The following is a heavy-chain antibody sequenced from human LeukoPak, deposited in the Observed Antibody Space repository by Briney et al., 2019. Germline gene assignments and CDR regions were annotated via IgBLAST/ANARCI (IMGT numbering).Heavy chain of an antibody. CDR3: ARQGWNYDFDY. J-gene: IGHJ4*02. D-gene: IGHD1-7*01. V-gene: IGHV4-39*01. CDR2: IYYSGST. CDR1: GGSISSSSYC. Sequence: PSETLSLTCTVSGGSISSSSYCWGWIRQPPGKGLEWIGSIYYSGSTYYNPSLKSRVTISVDTSKNQFSLKLSSVTAADTAVYYCARQGWNYDFDYWGQGTLVTVSS.